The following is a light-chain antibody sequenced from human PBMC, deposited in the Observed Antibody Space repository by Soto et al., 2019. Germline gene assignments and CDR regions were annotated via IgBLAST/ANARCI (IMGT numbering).Light chain of an antibody. Sequence: IQMTQSPSSLSASVGDRVTITCRASQDISNFLAWYQQKPGQVPKLLIYGASTLHSGVPSRFSGSGSGTDFTLTISSLQPEDFASYYCQKYSSAPPTFGQGTKVDIK. CDR1: QDISNF. J-gene: IGKJ1*01. CDR3: QKYSSAPPT. V-gene: IGKV1-27*01. CDR2: GAS.